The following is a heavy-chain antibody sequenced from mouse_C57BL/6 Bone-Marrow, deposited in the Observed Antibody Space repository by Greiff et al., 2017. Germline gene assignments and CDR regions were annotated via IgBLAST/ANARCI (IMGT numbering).Heavy chain of an antibody. CDR2: IWGGGST. Sequence: VKLVESGPGLVAPSQSLSITCTVSGFSLTSYGVDWVRQPPGKGLEWLGVIWGGGSTNYNSALMSRLSISKDNSKSQVFFKMNSLQADDTAIYYCASHYYGSMWFAYWGQGTLVTVSA. V-gene: IGHV2-9*01. CDR3: ASHYYGSMWFAY. CDR1: GFSLTSYG. D-gene: IGHD1-1*01. J-gene: IGHJ3*01.